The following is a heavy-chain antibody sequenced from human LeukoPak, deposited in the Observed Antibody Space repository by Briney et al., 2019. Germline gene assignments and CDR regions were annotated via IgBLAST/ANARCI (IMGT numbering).Heavy chain of an antibody. CDR1: GFTFSDYY. V-gene: IGHV3-11*01. Sequence: GGSLRLSCAASGFTFSDYYMSWIRQAPGKGLEWVSYISSSGSTIYYADSVKGRFTISRDNAKNSLYLQMNSLRAEDTAVYYCARVSAAAGTPWWFDPWGQGTLVTVSS. D-gene: IGHD6-13*01. CDR2: ISSSGSTI. CDR3: ARVSAAAGTPWWFDP. J-gene: IGHJ5*02.